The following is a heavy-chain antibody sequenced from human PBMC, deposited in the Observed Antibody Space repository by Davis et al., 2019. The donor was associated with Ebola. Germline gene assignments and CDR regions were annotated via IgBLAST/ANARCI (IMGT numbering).Heavy chain of an antibody. V-gene: IGHV4-38-2*02. CDR2: IYHSGST. J-gene: IGHJ4*02. CDR3: AREEENVFGY. Sequence: PSETLSLTCTVSGYSISSAYYWGWIRQPPGKGLEWIGSIYHSGSTYYNPSLKSRVTISVDTSKNQFSLKLSSVTAADTAVYYCAREEENVFGYWGQGTLVTVSS. CDR1: GYSISSAYY.